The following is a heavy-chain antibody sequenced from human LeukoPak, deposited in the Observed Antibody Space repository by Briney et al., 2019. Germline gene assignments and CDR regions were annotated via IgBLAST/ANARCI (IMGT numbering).Heavy chain of an antibody. CDR3: ARVEPYYYGSGSYAYFDY. Sequence: GASVKVSCKASGGTFSSYAISWVRQAPGQGLEWMGGIIPIFGTANYAQKFQGRVTITADESTSTAYMELSSLRSDDTAVYYCARVEPYYYGSGSYAYFDYWGQGTLVTVSS. D-gene: IGHD3-10*01. CDR1: GGTFSSYA. V-gene: IGHV1-69*13. J-gene: IGHJ4*02. CDR2: IIPIFGTA.